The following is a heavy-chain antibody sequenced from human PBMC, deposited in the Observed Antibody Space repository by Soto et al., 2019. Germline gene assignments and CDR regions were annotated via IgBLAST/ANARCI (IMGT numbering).Heavy chain of an antibody. CDR3: ARDSKRGYSGYDKLDY. CDR1: GGSISSYY. J-gene: IGHJ4*02. V-gene: IGHV4-59*01. Sequence: QVQLQESGPGLVKPSETLSLTCTVSGGSISSYYWTWIRQPPGKGLEWIGYIYYSGSTNYNPSLTRRVTISVNTSKNQLAMKLSSVTAAETAVYYCARDSKRGYSGYDKLDYWGQGTLVTVSS. D-gene: IGHD5-12*01. CDR2: IYYSGST.